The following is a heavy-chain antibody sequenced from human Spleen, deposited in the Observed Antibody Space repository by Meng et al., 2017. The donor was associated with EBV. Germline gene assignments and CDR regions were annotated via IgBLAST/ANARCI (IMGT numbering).Heavy chain of an antibody. D-gene: IGHD3-10*01. CDR3: ARGKYFYLFDL. CDR1: GGTFSSYA. Sequence: QVRLVQSGVEVKKPGSSVKVPCKASGGTFSSYAFSWVRQAPGQGLEWMGGIIPIFGTSNYAQKFQGRVTITADESTSTAYMDLGSLRSEDTAVYYCARGKYFYLFDLWGQGTLVTVSS. CDR2: IIPIFGTS. V-gene: IGHV1-69*01. J-gene: IGHJ4*02.